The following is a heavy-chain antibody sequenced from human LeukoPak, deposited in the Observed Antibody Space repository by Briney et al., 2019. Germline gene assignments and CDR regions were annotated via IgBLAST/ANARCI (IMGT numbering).Heavy chain of an antibody. CDR3: ARDLYDYGSY. Sequence: GGSLRLSCAASGFTFSNYPMMWIRQAPGKGLEWVSGISGIGDNTKYADSAKGRFTISRDNSKNTLYLQMNSLRTEDTAVYYCARDLYDYGSYWGQGTLVTVSS. J-gene: IGHJ4*02. D-gene: IGHD4/OR15-4a*01. V-gene: IGHV3-23*01. CDR2: ISGIGDNT. CDR1: GFTFSNYP.